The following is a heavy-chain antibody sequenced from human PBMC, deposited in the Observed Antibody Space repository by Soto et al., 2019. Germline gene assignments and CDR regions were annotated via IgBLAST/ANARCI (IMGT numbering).Heavy chain of an antibody. CDR2: ISYSGYT. Sequence: PSETLSLTCSVSGGSFRDHYWTWIRQPPGKGLEWIGYISYSGYTNYKPSLKSRLTMSVDMAKNQFSLRLNSLTAADTAVYYCARTTEKDGKEGRDSWGQGTLVTVS. J-gene: IGHJ4*02. CDR1: GGSFRDHY. CDR3: ARTTEKDGKEGRDS. D-gene: IGHD4-4*01. V-gene: IGHV4-59*11.